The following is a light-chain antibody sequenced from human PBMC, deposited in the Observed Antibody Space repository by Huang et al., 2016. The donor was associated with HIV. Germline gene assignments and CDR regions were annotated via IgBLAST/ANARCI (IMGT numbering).Light chain of an antibody. Sequence: DVLLTQSPLSLPVTLGQPAFITCKSNQSLVYGDGNIYLNWFHQRPGHSPSRLIYKRSNRDSGVPDRFSAGGSGTDFTLWISEVEAEDVGDYYCMQASHGAATFGQGTRVDIK. V-gene: IGKV2-30*01. CDR1: QSLVYGDGNIY. J-gene: IGKJ1*01. CDR2: KRS. CDR3: MQASHGAAT.